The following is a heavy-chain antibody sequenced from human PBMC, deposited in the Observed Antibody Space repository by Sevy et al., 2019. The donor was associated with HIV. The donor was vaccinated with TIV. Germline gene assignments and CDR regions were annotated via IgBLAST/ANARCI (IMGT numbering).Heavy chain of an antibody. CDR2: ISYDGINK. J-gene: IGHJ1*01. Sequence: GGSLRLSCATSGFTFSSYSMHWVRQAPGKGLEWVATISYDGINKHYADSVKGRFTISRDNFKNSLSLQINSLRAEDTAVYFCALERLSSDVAEYFQKWGQGTLVTVSS. CDR3: ALERLSSDVAEYFQK. CDR1: GFTFSSYS. V-gene: IGHV3-30-3*01. D-gene: IGHD1-1*01.